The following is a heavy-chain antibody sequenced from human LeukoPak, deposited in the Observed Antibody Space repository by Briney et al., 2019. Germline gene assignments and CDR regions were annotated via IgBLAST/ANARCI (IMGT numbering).Heavy chain of an antibody. Sequence: SETLSLTCAVSGGSISSSNWWSWVRQPPGKGLEWIGSIYNSGSTYYNPSLKSRVTMSVDTSKNPFYLKLTSVTAADTAVYYCARHLFTSEDAFDIWGQGTMVTVSS. V-gene: IGHV4-4*02. CDR3: ARHLFTSEDAFDI. CDR2: IYNSGST. CDR1: GGSISSSNW. J-gene: IGHJ3*02.